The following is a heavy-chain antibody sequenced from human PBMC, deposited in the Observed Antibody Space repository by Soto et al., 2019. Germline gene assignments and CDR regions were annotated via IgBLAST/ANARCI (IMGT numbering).Heavy chain of an antibody. D-gene: IGHD5-18*01. J-gene: IGHJ5*02. CDR3: ARADTRRRAEKKPSWYDP. Sequence: SETLSLTCAVSGVSISSGGYSWSWIRQPPGKGLEWIGYIYHSGSTYYNPSLKSRVTISVDRSKNQFSLTLRSVTAADTAVYYSARADTRRRAEKKPSWYDPWGQGPLFTVSP. V-gene: IGHV4-30-2*01. CDR2: IYHSGST. CDR1: GVSISSGGYS.